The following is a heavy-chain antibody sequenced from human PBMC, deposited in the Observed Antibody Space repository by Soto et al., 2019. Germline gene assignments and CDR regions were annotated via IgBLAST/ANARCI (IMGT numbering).Heavy chain of an antibody. CDR2: IIPIFGTA. V-gene: IGHV1-69*06. J-gene: IGHJ4*02. CDR1: GGTFSSYA. D-gene: IGHD3-22*01. CDR3: AGGPPTYYKSSGDYHYFDF. Sequence: QLVQSGAEVKKPGSSVKVSCKASGGTFSSYAISWVRQAPGQGLEWMGGIIPIFGTANYAQKCQGRVTITADKSTSTAYMELSSLRSEDTAVYFCAGGPPTYYKSSGDYHYFDFWGQGTLVTVS.